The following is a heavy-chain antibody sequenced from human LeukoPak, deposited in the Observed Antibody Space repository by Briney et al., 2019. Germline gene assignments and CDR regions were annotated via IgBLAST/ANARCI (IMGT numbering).Heavy chain of an antibody. CDR1: GYTFTGYY. CDR2: INPNSGAA. J-gene: IGHJ4*02. Sequence: SSVKVSCKASGYTFTGYYMHWVRQAPGQGLEWMGWINPNSGAADYAQKFQGRVTMSRDTSISTAYMEMSRLRSDDTAVYYCARDLNVVVPAADYFDYWGQGTPVTVSS. V-gene: IGHV1-2*02. D-gene: IGHD2-2*01. CDR3: ARDLNVVVPAADYFDY.